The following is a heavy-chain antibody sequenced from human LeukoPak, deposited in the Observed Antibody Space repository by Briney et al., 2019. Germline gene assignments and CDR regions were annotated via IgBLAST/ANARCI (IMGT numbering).Heavy chain of an antibody. CDR1: GGTFSSYA. J-gene: IGHJ4*02. V-gene: IGHV1-24*01. CDR3: ATVHSPVDY. Sequence: ASVKVSCKASGGTFSSYAISWVRQAPGKGLEWMGGFDPEDGETIYAQKFQGRVTMTEDTSTDTAYMELSSLRSEDTAVYYCATVHSPVDYWGQGTLVTVSS. CDR2: FDPEDGET.